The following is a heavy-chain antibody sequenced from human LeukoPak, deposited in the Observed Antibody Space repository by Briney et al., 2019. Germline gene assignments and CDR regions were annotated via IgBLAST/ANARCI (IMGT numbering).Heavy chain of an antibody. J-gene: IGHJ4*02. CDR1: GFTFSSYW. Sequence: PGGSLRLSYAVSGFTFSSYWVSWFRQAPGKGLEWVANMPPDGNEKYYMNSVRGRFTISRDNAKNSLYLQMNSLRVEDTAVYFCARSPASGTAIGYWGQGTLVTVSS. CDR2: MPPDGNEK. CDR3: ARSPASGTAIGY. V-gene: IGHV3-7*01. D-gene: IGHD1-26*01.